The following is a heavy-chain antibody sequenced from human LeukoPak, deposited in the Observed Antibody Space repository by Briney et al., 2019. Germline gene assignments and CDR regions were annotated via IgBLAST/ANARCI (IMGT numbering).Heavy chain of an antibody. Sequence: PGGSLRLSCAASGFTFSSYAMHWVRQAPGKGLEWVAVISYDGSNKYYADSVKGRFTISRDNSKNTLYLQMNSLRAEDTAVYYCEVRFDYWGQGTLVTVSS. CDR2: ISYDGSNK. D-gene: IGHD4/OR15-4a*01. CDR1: GFTFSSYA. J-gene: IGHJ4*02. V-gene: IGHV3-30*04. CDR3: EVRFDY.